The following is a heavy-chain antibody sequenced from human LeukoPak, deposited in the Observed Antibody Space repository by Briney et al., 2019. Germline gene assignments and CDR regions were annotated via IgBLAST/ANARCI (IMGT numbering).Heavy chain of an antibody. J-gene: IGHJ4*02. V-gene: IGHV3-30*14. D-gene: IGHD3-10*01. Sequence: GRSLRLSCAASGFTFSSYAMHWVRQAPGKGLEWVAVISYDGSNKYYADSVKGRFTISRDNSKNTLYLQMDSLRAEDTAVYYCGRVRPYNFRSGSDLTASFWGERPLVPVSS. CDR2: ISYDGSNK. CDR1: GFTFSSYA. CDR3: GRVRPYNFRSGSDLTASF.